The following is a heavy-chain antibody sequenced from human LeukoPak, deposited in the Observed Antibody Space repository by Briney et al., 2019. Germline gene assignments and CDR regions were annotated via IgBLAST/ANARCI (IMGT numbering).Heavy chain of an antibody. CDR3: TGFSRYYYYGLHV. V-gene: IGHV3-11*01. CDR2: INPSGTSK. Sequence: GGSLRLSCAASGFTLSDHYMNWIRLAPGRGLEWLSYINPSGTSKVYADSVKGRLTISRDNAKNTVYLQMNSLRAEDTAVYFCTGFSRYYYYGLHVWGLGTTVIASS. CDR1: GFTLSDHY. D-gene: IGHD3-9*01. J-gene: IGHJ6*02.